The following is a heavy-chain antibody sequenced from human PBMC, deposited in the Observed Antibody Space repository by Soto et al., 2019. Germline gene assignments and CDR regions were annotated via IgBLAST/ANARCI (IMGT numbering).Heavy chain of an antibody. V-gene: IGHV3-30*18. J-gene: IGHJ4*02. Sequence: QVQLVESGGGVVQPGRSLRLSCAGTGFTFSSYGVHWVRQAPGKGLEWVAVISYDGSNKYYADSVKGRFTISRDNSKNTLYLQMNSLRAEDTAVYYCAKDLTYWGQGTLVTVSS. CDR3: AKDLTY. CDR2: ISYDGSNK. CDR1: GFTFSSYG.